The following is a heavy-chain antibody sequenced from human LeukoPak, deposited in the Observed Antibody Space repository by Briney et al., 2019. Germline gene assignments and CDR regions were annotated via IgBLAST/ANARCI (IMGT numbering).Heavy chain of an antibody. CDR3: ARDSSDILTGYYHF. J-gene: IGHJ4*02. CDR1: GYTFNDYY. D-gene: IGHD3-9*01. CDR2: INPNRGRT. V-gene: IGHV1-2*02. Sequence: GASVKVSCKTSGYTFNDYYLHWVRQAPGQGLEWMGWINPNRGRTNYAPKFQGRVTLTTDTSISTAYMELSSLISGDTALYYCARDSSDILTGYYHFWGQGTLVTVSS.